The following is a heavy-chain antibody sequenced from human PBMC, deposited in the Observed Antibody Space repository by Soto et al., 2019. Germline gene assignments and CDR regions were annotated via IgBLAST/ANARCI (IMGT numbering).Heavy chain of an antibody. D-gene: IGHD2-15*01. CDR1: GGTFSSHG. CDR2: SIPLFGIT. CDR3: GSDRGYDLVQ. J-gene: IGHJ4*02. Sequence: QVQLVQSGAEVKKPGSSVKVSCKASGGTFSSHGFNWVRQAPGQGLEWIGGSIPLFGITNHTQKFEDRITITSVDSTTTAYVESGGLSSAGTAVCSCGSDRGYDLVQWGQGTPLTVCS. V-gene: IGHV1-69*05.